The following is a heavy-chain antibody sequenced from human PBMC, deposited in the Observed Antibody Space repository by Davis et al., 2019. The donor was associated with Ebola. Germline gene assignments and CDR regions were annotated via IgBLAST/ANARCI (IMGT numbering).Heavy chain of an antibody. CDR1: GFTFSCYA. D-gene: IGHD5-18*01. J-gene: IGHJ6*04. Sequence: GESLMISCASSGFTFSCYAMTWVRQAPGKGLEWVSTISGSGDSTYYADSVKGRFTISRDNSKNTLYLQMNSLRAEDTAVYYCAKDGYWDTAMVTRGGYGMDVWGKGTTVTVSS. V-gene: IGHV3-23*01. CDR3: AKDGYWDTAMVTRGGYGMDV. CDR2: ISGSGDST.